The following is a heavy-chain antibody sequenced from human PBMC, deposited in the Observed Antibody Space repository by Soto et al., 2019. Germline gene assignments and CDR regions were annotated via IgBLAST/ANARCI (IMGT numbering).Heavy chain of an antibody. CDR3: ARYGSGTYYPTTFDY. CDR1: GGSINSAGYY. J-gene: IGHJ4*02. V-gene: IGHV4-31*03. D-gene: IGHD3-10*01. CDR2: IYYIGST. Sequence: QVQLQESGPGLVKPSQTLSLTSTVSGGSINSAGYYWSWIRQHPGQDLEWIGYIYYIGSTYYNPSLKSRVTISVDTSKNQFSLKLSSVTAADTAVYYCARYGSGTYYPTTFDYWGQGTLVTVSS.